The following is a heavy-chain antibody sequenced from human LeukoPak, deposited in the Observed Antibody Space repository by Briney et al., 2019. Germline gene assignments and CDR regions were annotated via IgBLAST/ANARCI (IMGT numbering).Heavy chain of an antibody. V-gene: IGHV3-30*04. J-gene: IGHJ4*02. CDR3: AKGSSPLGHFDY. D-gene: IGHD6-13*01. Sequence: SGGSLRLSCAASGFTFSSYAMHWVRQAPGKGLEWVAVISYDGSNKYYADSVKGRFTTSRDNSKSTLYLQMNSLRAEDTAVYYCAKGSSPLGHFDYWGQGTLVTVSS. CDR1: GFTFSSYA. CDR2: ISYDGSNK.